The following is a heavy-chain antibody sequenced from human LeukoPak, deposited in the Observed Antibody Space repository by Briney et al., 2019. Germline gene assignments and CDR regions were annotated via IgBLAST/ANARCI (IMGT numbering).Heavy chain of an antibody. J-gene: IGHJ4*02. Sequence: GGSLRLSCAASGFTFDDYAMHWVRQAPGKGLEWVSGISWNSGSIGYADSVKGRFTISRDNAKNSLYLQMNSLRAEDTALYYCAKDMSVGSSPYYFDYWGQGTLVTVSS. D-gene: IGHD1-26*01. CDR2: ISWNSGSI. V-gene: IGHV3-9*01. CDR3: AKDMSVGSSPYYFDY. CDR1: GFTFDDYA.